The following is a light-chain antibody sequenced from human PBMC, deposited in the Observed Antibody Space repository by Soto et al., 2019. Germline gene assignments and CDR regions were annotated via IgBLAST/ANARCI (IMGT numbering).Light chain of an antibody. J-gene: IGLJ2*01. CDR3: CSYAGNYVLV. V-gene: IGLV2-11*01. CDR2: DVT. Sequence: QSVLTQPRSVSGSPGQSVTISCTGTSSDVGGYNYVSWYQHHPGKVPKLIIYDVTKWPSGVPDRFSGSKSGNTASLTISGLQAEDEADYYCCSYAGNYVLVFGGGTKLTVL. CDR1: SSDVGGYNY.